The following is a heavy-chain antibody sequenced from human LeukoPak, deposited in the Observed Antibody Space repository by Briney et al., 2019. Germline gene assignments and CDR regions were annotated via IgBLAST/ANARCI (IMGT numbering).Heavy chain of an antibody. CDR2: IKSKTDGGTT. CDR3: TTGQEECGGDCYPRDAFDI. V-gene: IGHV3-15*01. CDR1: GFTFSNAW. J-gene: IGHJ3*02. Sequence: GGSLRLSCAASGFTFSNAWMSWVRQAPGKGLEGVGRIKSKTDGGTTDYAAPVKGRFTISRDDSKNTLYLQMNSLKTEDTAVYYCTTGQEECGGDCYPRDAFDIWGQGTMVTVSS. D-gene: IGHD2-21*02.